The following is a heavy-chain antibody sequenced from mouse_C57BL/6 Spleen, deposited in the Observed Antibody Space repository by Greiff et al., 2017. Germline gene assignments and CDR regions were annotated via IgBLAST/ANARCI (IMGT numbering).Heavy chain of an antibody. CDR1: GYTFTSYG. CDR2: IYPRSGTT. Sequence: VQLQESGAELARPGASVKLSCKASGYTFTSYGISWVKQRTGQGLEWIGEIYPRSGTTYYNEKFKGKATMTADKSSSTAYMQLRNLTSEDAAVYFFASPSEFIKGFAYWGQGTLVAVSA. CDR3: ASPSEFIKGFAY. V-gene: IGHV1-81*01. J-gene: IGHJ3*01. D-gene: IGHD1-1*01.